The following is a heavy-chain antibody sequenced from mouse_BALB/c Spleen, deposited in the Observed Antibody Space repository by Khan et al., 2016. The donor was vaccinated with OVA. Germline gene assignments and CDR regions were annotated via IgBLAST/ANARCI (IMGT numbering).Heavy chain of an antibody. CDR3: TRGGNCAHWYFDV. V-gene: IGHV5-6-4*01. D-gene: IGHD2-1*01. Sequence: EVELVESGGGLVRPGGSLKLSCAASGFSFTSYTMSWVRQTPEKRLEWVATISSGSTYTYYPDSVKGRFTISRDNAKNTLYLQMSSLKSEDTAMYYCTRGGNCAHWYFDVWGAGTTVTVSS. CDR1: GFSFTSYT. CDR2: ISSGSTYT. J-gene: IGHJ1*01.